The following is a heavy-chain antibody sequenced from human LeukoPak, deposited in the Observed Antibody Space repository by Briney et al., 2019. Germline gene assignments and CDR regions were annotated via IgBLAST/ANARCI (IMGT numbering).Heavy chain of an antibody. V-gene: IGHV4-4*07. D-gene: IGHD6-13*01. J-gene: IGHJ2*01. CDR2: IYTSGST. CDR1: GGSISSYY. Sequence: SETLSLTCTVSGGSISSYYWSWIRQPAGKGLEWIGRIYTSGSTNYNPSLKSRVTMSVDTSKNQFSLKLSSVTAADTAVYYCARGAIAAAHWYFDLWGRGTLVTASS. CDR3: ARGAIAAAHWYFDL.